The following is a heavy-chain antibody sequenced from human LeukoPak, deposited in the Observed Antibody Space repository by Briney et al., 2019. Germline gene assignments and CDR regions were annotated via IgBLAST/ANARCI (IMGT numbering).Heavy chain of an antibody. D-gene: IGHD2-15*01. Sequence: SETLSLTCTVSGGSISSSSYYWGWIRQPPGKGLEWIGSIYYSGSTYYNPSLKSRVTISVDTSKNQFSLKLSSVTAADTAVYYCARDRSGGADAFDIWGQGTMVTVSS. CDR2: IYYSGST. CDR3: ARDRSGGADAFDI. CDR1: GGSISSSSYY. V-gene: IGHV4-39*07. J-gene: IGHJ3*02.